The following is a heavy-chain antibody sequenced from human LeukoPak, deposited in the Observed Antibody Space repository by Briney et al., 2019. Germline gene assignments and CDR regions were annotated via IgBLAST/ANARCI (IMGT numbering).Heavy chain of an antibody. Sequence: SSETLSLTCTVSGGSISSYYWSWIRQPPGKGLEWIGYIYYSGSTNYNPSLKSRVTISVDTSKNQFSLKLSSVTAADTAVYYCASRSIAAAGVSGFDPWGHGTLVTVSS. CDR1: GGSISSYY. CDR3: ASRSIAAAGVSGFDP. CDR2: IYYSGST. D-gene: IGHD6-13*01. V-gene: IGHV4-59*01. J-gene: IGHJ5*02.